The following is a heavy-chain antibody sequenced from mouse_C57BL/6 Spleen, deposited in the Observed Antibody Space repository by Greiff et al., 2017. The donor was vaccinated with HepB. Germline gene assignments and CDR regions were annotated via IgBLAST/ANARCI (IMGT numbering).Heavy chain of an antibody. V-gene: IGHV1-61*01. J-gene: IGHJ2*01. CDR2: IYPSDSET. CDR1: GYTFTSYW. CDR3: ARTVVATDY. Sequence: QVQLQQPGAELVRPGSSVKLSCKASGYTFTSYWMDWVKQRPGQGLEWIGNIYPSDSETHYNQKFKDKATLTVDKSSSTAYMQLSSLTSEDSAVYCCARTVVATDYWGQGTTLTVSS. D-gene: IGHD1-1*01.